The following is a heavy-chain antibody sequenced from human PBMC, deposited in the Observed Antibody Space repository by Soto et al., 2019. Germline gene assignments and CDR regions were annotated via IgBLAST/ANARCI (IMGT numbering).Heavy chain of an antibody. CDR2: ISGSGGST. CDR3: AKYIGYSSSWYELVP. D-gene: IGHD6-13*01. CDR1: GFTFSSYA. J-gene: IGHJ5*02. Sequence: GGSLRLSCAASGFTFSSYAMSWVRQAPGKGLEWVSAISGSGGSTYYADSVKGRFTISRENSKNTLDLKMNCLRAEDTAVYYCAKYIGYSSSWYELVPWGQGTLVTVSS. V-gene: IGHV3-23*01.